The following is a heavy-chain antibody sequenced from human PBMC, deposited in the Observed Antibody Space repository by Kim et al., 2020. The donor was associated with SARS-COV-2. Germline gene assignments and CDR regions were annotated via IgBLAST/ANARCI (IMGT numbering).Heavy chain of an antibody. CDR1: GGSISIYY. CDR3: AREGNAGTEAYGSDI. D-gene: IGHD1-1*01. V-gene: IGHV4-59*01. J-gene: IGHJ3*02. CDR2: ISYTGST. Sequence: SETLSLTCTVSGGSISIYYWSWIRQSPRNGLEWIGYISYTGSTDYNPSLKSRVSISVDTSNNQFSLRLSSVTAADTAVYYCAREGNAGTEAYGSDIWGQG.